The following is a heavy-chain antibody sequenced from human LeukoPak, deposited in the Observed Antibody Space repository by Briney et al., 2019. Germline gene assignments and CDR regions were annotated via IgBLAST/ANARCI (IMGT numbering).Heavy chain of an antibody. Sequence: GGSLRVSCAASGFTFSSYAMSWVRQAPGKGLEWVSAISGSGGSTYYADSVKGRFTISRDNSKNTLYLQMNSLRAEDTAVYYCARLIRDYVWGSYHFDYWGQGTLVTVSS. J-gene: IGHJ4*02. CDR2: ISGSGGST. V-gene: IGHV3-23*01. CDR3: ARLIRDYVWGSYHFDY. CDR1: GFTFSSYA. D-gene: IGHD3-16*01.